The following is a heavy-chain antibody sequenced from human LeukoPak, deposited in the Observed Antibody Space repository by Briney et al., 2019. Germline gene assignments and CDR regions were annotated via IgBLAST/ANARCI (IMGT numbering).Heavy chain of an antibody. CDR3: ARVTRWAGLDF. CDR2: IYYSGST. D-gene: IGHD2-21*02. Sequence: SETLSLICNVSGGSISSGDKYWSWIRQPPGKGLEWIGYIYYSGSTYYNPSLKSRLTISVDTSENQFSLHLTSVTAADTAVYFCARVTRWAGLDFWGQGTLVTVSS. V-gene: IGHV4-30-4*01. CDR1: GGSISSGDKY. J-gene: IGHJ4*02.